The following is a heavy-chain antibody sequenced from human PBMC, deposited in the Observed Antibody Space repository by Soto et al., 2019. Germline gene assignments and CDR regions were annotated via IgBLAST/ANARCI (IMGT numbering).Heavy chain of an antibody. Sequence: GSLRLSCAASGFTVSSNYMSWVRQAPGKGLEWVSVIYSGGSTYYADSVKGRFTISRDNSKNTLYLQMNSLRAEDTAVYYCARVPIDGWVDYWGQGTLVTVSS. CDR1: GFTVSSNY. CDR3: ARVPIDGWVDY. V-gene: IGHV3-53*01. J-gene: IGHJ4*02. D-gene: IGHD6-19*01. CDR2: IYSGGST.